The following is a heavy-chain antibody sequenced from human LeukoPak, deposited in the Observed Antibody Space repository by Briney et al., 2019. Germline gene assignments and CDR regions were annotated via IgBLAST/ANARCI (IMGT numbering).Heavy chain of an antibody. V-gene: IGHV4-4*09. Sequence: SETLSLTCTVSGGSISSYYSWVRQPPGKGLEWIGYIYTSGTTNYNPSLESRVIISLDTSKTQFSLNLTSVTAADTAVYYCARHETAGDTAMARFDPWGQGTLVTVSS. J-gene: IGHJ5*02. D-gene: IGHD5-18*01. CDR2: IYTSGTT. CDR3: ARHETAGDTAMARFDP. CDR1: GGSISSYY.